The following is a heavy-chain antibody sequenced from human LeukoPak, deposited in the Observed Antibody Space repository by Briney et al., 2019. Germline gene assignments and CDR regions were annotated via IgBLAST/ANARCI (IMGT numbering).Heavy chain of an antibody. CDR3: ARRGYSYGYDY. CDR2: IYYSGST. V-gene: IGHV4-59*01. CDR1: GGSISSYY. J-gene: IGHJ4*02. Sequence: SETLSLTCTVSGGSISSYYWSWIRQPPGKGLEWIGYIYYSGSTNYNPSLKSRVTISVDTSKNQFSLKLSSVTAADTAVYYCARRGYSYGYDYWGQGTLVTVSS. D-gene: IGHD5-18*01.